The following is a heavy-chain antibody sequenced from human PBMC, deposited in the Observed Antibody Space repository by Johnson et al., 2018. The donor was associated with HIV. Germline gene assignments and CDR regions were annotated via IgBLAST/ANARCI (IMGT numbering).Heavy chain of an antibody. CDR3: ARPQGTGDAFDI. CDR1: GFPFSRFV. CDR2: ITIDGDDT. Sequence: VLLVESGGGLVQPGGSLSLSCAGSGFPFSRFVMTWVRQAPGKGLEWVSAITIDGDDTNYADSVKGRFTISRDNSKNTLYLQMNSLRAEDTAVYYGARPQGTGDAFDIWGQGTMVTVSS. J-gene: IGHJ3*02. V-gene: IGHV3-23*04. D-gene: IGHD1-1*01.